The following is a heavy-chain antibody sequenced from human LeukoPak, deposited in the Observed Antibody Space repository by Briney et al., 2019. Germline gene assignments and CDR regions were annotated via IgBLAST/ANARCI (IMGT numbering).Heavy chain of an antibody. J-gene: IGHJ4*02. D-gene: IGHD2-15*01. CDR1: DGSISSSSYY. CDR3: ARLKGSQYRGGGWPSDY. Sequence: PSETLSLTCTVSDGSISSSSYYWGWIRQPPGKGLEWIGNIYYSGSTYYNPSLKSRVTISVDTSKNQFSLRLSSVTAADTAVYYCARLKGSQYRGGGWPSDYWGQGTLVTVSS. CDR2: IYYSGST. V-gene: IGHV4-39*01.